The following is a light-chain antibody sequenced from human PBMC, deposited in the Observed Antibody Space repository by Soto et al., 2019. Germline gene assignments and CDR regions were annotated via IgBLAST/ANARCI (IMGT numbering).Light chain of an antibody. CDR1: QSVRSER. Sequence: VVWRSKESVTFFQLKIVNLSWRASQSVRSERLAWYQQKPGQAPRLLIYESSNRATGIAARFSGSGSGTHFTLTSSRLEAEDFAVYYTPHSDNPPRALGQRTKVDIK. V-gene: IGKV3-20*01. CDR2: ESS. CDR3: PHSDNPPRA. J-gene: IGKJ2*01.